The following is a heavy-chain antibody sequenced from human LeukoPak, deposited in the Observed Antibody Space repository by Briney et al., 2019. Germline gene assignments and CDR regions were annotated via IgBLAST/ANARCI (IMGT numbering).Heavy chain of an antibody. CDR3: ARLIVTHFDP. V-gene: IGHV4-38-2*02. CDR2: IYYSGIT. J-gene: IGHJ5*02. CDR1: GYSINNGYY. Sequence: PSETLSLTCTVSGYSINNGYYWAWIRQPPGEGLEWIGSIYYSGITYYTPSLKSRVAMSVDTSKNQISLKLTSVTAGDTAIYYCARLIVTHFDPWGQGTLVTVSS. D-gene: IGHD2-8*01.